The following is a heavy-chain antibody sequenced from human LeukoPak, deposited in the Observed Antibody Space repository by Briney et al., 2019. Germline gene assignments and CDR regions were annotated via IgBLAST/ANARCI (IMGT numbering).Heavy chain of an antibody. J-gene: IGHJ3*02. D-gene: IGHD1-26*01. Sequence: PSETLSLTCTVSGGTISRYYWSWIRQPPGKGLEWIAYIDYSGSTNYNPSLKSRLTISLDASKNQFSLKLISVTAADTAVCYCARDRRRDRLHAFDIWGQGTMVTVSS. CDR2: IDYSGST. CDR3: ARDRRRDRLHAFDI. CDR1: GGTISRYY. V-gene: IGHV4-59*01.